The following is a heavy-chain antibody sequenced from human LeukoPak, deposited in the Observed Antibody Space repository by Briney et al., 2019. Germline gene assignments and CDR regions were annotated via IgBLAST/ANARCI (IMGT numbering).Heavy chain of an antibody. Sequence: GGALRLSCAASGFTFSSYAMSWVRQAPGKGLEWVSAISGSGGSTYYADSVKGRFTISRDNSKNTLYLQMNSLRAEDTAVLYCAKIAETSGSYGQGYDYWGQGTLVTVSS. J-gene: IGHJ4*02. CDR2: ISGSGGST. D-gene: IGHD1-26*01. CDR1: GFTFSSYA. CDR3: AKIAETSGSYGQGYDY. V-gene: IGHV3-23*01.